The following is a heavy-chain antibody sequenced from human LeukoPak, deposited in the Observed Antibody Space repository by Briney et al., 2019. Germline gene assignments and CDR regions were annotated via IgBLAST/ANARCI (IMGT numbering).Heavy chain of an antibody. Sequence: SETLSLTCTVSGGSISRSTYYWSWIRQPAGKGLEWIGRIYTSGSTNYNPSLKSRVTMSVDTSKNQFSLKLSSVTAADTAVYYCARDGEFLEWLLSSAYYFDYWGQGTLVTVSS. CDR2: IYTSGST. CDR3: ARDGEFLEWLLSSAYYFDY. D-gene: IGHD3-3*01. V-gene: IGHV4-61*02. CDR1: GGSISRSTYY. J-gene: IGHJ4*02.